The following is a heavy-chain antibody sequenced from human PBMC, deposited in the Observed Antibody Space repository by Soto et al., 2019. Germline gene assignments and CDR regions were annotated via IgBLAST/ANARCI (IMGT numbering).Heavy chain of an antibody. CDR1: GFTFSSYA. V-gene: IGHV3-30-3*01. J-gene: IGHJ4*02. Sequence: PGGSLRLSCAASGFTFSSYAMHWVRQAPGKGLEWVAVISYDGSNKYYADSVKGRFTISRDNSKNTLYLQMNSLRAEDTAVYYSARAEEDCSGGSCYYLAYWGKGTLVPVSP. D-gene: IGHD2-15*01. CDR2: ISYDGSNK. CDR3: ARAEEDCSGGSCYYLAY.